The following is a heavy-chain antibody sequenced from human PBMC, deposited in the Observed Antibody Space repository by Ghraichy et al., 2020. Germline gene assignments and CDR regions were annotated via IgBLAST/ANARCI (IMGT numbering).Heavy chain of an antibody. D-gene: IGHD2-2*01. V-gene: IGHV5-51*01. CDR3: ARRHCSSTSCYVDFDY. CDR2: IYPGDSDT. J-gene: IGHJ4*02. CDR1: GYSFTSYW. Sequence: GESLNISCKGSGYSFTSYWIGWVRQMPGKGLEWMGIIYPGDSDTRYSPSFQGQVTISADKSISTAYLQWSSLKASDTAMYYCARRHCSSTSCYVDFDYWGQGTLVTVSS.